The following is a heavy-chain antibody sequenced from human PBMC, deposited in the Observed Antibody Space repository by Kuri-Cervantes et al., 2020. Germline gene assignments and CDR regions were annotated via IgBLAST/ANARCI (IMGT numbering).Heavy chain of an antibody. CDR3: ARVQGGGWTRDTEAFDY. V-gene: IGHV1-2*02. CDR2: INPNSGGT. Sequence: ASVKVSCKASGYTFTGYYMHWVRQAPGQGLEWMGWINPNSGGTNYAQKFQGRVTMTRDTSISTAYMELSRLRSDDTAVYYCARVQGGGWTRDTEAFDYWGQGTLVTVSS. CDR1: GYTFTGYY. D-gene: IGHD6-19*01. J-gene: IGHJ4*02.